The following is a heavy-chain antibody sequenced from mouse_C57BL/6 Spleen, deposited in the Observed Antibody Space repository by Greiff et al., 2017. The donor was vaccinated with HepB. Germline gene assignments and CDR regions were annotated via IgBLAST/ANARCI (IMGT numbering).Heavy chain of an antibody. J-gene: IGHJ4*01. CDR1: GYTFTSYT. V-gene: IGHV1-4*01. CDR3: ARSPLYRETYYAMDY. CDR2: INPSSGYT. Sequence: VQLQQSGAELARPGASVKMSCKASGYTFTSYTMHWVKQRPGQGLEWIGYINPSSGYTKYNQKFKDKATLTADKSSSTAYMQLSSLTSEDSAVYYCARSPLYRETYYAMDYWGQGTSVTVSS. D-gene: IGHD2-12*01.